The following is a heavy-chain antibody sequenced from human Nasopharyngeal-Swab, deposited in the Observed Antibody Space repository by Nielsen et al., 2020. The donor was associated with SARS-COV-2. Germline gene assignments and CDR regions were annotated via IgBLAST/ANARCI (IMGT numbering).Heavy chain of an antibody. CDR2: ISSSSSTI. CDR3: ARIGEYSSTWGGFDI. V-gene: IGHV3-48*04. J-gene: IGHJ3*02. Sequence: GGSLRLSCAASGSTFSSSSMNWVRQAPGKGLEWVSYISSSSSTIYYADSVKGRFTISRDNAKTPLYLQMSSLRADDTAFYHCARIGEYSSTWGGFDIWGQGTVVSVSS. CDR1: GSTFSSSS. D-gene: IGHD6-13*01.